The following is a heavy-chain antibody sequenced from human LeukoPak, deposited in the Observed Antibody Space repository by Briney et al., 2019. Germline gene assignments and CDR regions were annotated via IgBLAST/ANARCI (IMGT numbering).Heavy chain of an antibody. CDR3: AVQISLYYYDSSAPGAFDI. J-gene: IGHJ3*02. CDR1: GFTFSSYS. V-gene: IGHV3-21*01. D-gene: IGHD3-22*01. Sequence: GGSLRLSCAASGFTFSSYSMNWVRQAPGKGLEWVSSISSSSSYIYYADSVKGRFTISRDNAKNSLYLQMNSLRAEDTAVYYCAVQISLYYYDSSAPGAFDIWGQGTMVTVSS. CDR2: ISSSSSYI.